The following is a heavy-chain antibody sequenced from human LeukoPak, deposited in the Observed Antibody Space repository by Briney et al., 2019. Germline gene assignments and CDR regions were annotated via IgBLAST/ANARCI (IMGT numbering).Heavy chain of an antibody. D-gene: IGHD1-26*01. V-gene: IGHV3-48*01. Sequence: GGSLRLSCAASGFTFSSYSMNWVRQAPGKGLEWVSYISSGSTTIYYADSVKGRFTISRDNAKNSLYLQMNSLRAEDTAVYYCAISGSYLDAFDIWGQGTMVTVSS. CDR3: AISGSYLDAFDI. J-gene: IGHJ3*02. CDR1: GFTFSSYS. CDR2: ISSGSTTI.